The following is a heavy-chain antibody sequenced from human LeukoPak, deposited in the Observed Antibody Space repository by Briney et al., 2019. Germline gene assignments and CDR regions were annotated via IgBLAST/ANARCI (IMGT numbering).Heavy chain of an antibody. Sequence: GASVKVSCKASGYTFTVYYMHWVRQAPGQGPEWMGWINTKSGGTKYAQKFQGRVTMTRDTSINTAYMELSSLTFDDTAVYYCARDNSVRDEAWWFNPWGQGTLVTVSS. CDR3: ARDNSVRDEAWWFNP. D-gene: IGHD5-24*01. J-gene: IGHJ5*02. V-gene: IGHV1-2*02. CDR2: INTKSGGT. CDR1: GYTFTVYY.